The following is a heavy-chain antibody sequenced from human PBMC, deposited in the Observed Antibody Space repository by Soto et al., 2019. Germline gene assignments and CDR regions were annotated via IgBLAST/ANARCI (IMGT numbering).Heavy chain of an antibody. Sequence: ASVKVSCKASGYTFTSYGISWVRQAPGQGLEWMGWISAYNGNTNYAQKLQGRVTMTTDTSTSTAYMELRSLRSDDTAVYYCAREYSSSWYHWFDPWGQGTLVTVSS. CDR3: AREYSSSWYHWFDP. D-gene: IGHD6-13*01. J-gene: IGHJ5*02. V-gene: IGHV1-18*01. CDR1: GYTFTSYG. CDR2: ISAYNGNT.